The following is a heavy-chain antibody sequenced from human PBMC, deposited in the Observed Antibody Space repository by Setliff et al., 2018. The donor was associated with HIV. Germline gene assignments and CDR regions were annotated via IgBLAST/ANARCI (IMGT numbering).Heavy chain of an antibody. CDR1: GSSITSSSFY. CDR2: MTYVGST. J-gene: IGHJ4*02. Sequence: PSETLSLTCTVSGSSITSSSFYWGWIRQPPGKGLGWIGSMTYVGSTSFSSSLKSRVTISVDTSENQFSLNLNSVTAADTAVYYCARENYYVTEYWGQGTLVTVSS. D-gene: IGHD3-10*02. V-gene: IGHV4-39*02. CDR3: ARENYYVTEY.